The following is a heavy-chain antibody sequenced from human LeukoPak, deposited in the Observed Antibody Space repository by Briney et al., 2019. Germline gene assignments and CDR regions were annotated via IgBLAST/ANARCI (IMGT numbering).Heavy chain of an antibody. CDR1: GFTFSRYT. V-gene: IGHV3-21*06. J-gene: IGHJ4*02. D-gene: IGHD2-8*01. CDR2: ISGTRNFI. Sequence: GGSLRLSCAASGFTFSRYTIHWVRQTTGRGLEWVSSISGTRNFIFYAESLKGRFTISRDNANNSVYLQMDTLRAEDTAVYYCARVINGYIDYWGQGTLVTVSS. CDR3: ARVINGYIDY.